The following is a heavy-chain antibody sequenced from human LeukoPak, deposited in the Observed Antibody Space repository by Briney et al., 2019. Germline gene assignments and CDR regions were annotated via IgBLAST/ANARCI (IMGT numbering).Heavy chain of an antibody. V-gene: IGHV3-48*04. CDR1: GFTFSSYS. CDR2: ISSSSSTI. J-gene: IGHJ6*02. CDR3: ARDAAWDYGDYYYYYYGMDV. D-gene: IGHD4-17*01. Sequence: GGSLRLSCAASGFTFSSYSMNWVRQAPGKGLGWVSYISSSSSTIYYADSVKGRFTISRDNAKNSLYLQMNSLRAEDTAVYYCARDAAWDYGDYYYYYYGMDVWGQGTTVTISS.